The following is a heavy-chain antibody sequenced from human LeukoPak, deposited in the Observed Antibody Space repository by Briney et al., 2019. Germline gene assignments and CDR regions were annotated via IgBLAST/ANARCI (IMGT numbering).Heavy chain of an antibody. CDR3: ARYSYGYDGAVDY. CDR1: GFTVSSNY. J-gene: IGHJ4*02. D-gene: IGHD5-18*01. Sequence: GGSLRLSCAASGFTVSSNYMSWVRQAPGKGLEWVSVIYSGGSTYYADSVKGRFTISRDNSKNTLYLQMNSLRAEDTAVYYCARYSYGYDGAVDYWGQGTLVTVSS. CDR2: IYSGGST. V-gene: IGHV3-66*01.